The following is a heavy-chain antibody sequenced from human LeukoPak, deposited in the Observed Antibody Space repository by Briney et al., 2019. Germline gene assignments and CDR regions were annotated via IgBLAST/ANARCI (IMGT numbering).Heavy chain of an antibody. D-gene: IGHD3-22*01. CDR2: ISAYNGNT. J-gene: IGHJ3*02. CDR3: ARNFDITMMKALDAFDI. CDR1: GYTFTNYG. V-gene: IGHV1-18*01. Sequence: ASVKVSCKASGYTFTNYGISGVRPAPGQGLEWMGWISAYNGNTNYAQKLQGRVTMTTDTSTSTASMELRSLRSDDTAVYYCARNFDITMMKALDAFDIWGQGTMVTVSS.